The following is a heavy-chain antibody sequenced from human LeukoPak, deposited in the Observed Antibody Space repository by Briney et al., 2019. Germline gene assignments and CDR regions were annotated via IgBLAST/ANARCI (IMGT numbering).Heavy chain of an antibody. CDR3: AGDFWSGYYFRD. D-gene: IGHD3-3*01. CDR2: IYHSGST. J-gene: IGHJ4*02. V-gene: IGHV4-38-2*02. Sequence: ASETLSLTCTVSGYSISSGYYWGWIRQPPGKGLEWIGSIYHSGSTYYNPSLKSRVTISVDTSKNQFSLKLSSVTAADTAVYYCAGDFWSGYYFRDWGQGTLVTVSS. CDR1: GYSISSGYY.